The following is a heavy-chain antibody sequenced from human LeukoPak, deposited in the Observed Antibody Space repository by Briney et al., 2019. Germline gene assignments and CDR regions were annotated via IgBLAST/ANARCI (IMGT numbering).Heavy chain of an antibody. CDR2: IYPGDSDT. CDR3: ATPPFYDSSGYREGVNFDI. CDR1: GYSFTSYW. D-gene: IGHD3-22*01. V-gene: IGHV5-51*01. Sequence: GESLKISCKGSGYSFTSYWIGWVRQMPGKGLEWMGIIYPGDSDTRYSPSFQGQVTISADKSISTAYLQWSSLKASDTAMYYCATPPFYDSSGYREGVNFDIWGHGTMVTVSS. J-gene: IGHJ3*02.